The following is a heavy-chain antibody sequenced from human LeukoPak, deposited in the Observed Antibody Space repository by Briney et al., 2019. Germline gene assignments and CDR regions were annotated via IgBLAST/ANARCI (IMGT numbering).Heavy chain of an antibody. V-gene: IGHV3-53*01. D-gene: IGHD2-21*01. CDR2: IYSGGRT. J-gene: IGHJ4*02. CDR1: GFIVSSNY. CDR3: ARSLLHGDDY. Sequence: GGSLRLSCAASGFIVSSNYMSWVRQAPGKGLEWVSVIYSGGRTSYADSVKGRFTISRDNSKNTLYLQMHTLRAGNTAVYYCARSLLHGDDYCGQGTLVTVSS.